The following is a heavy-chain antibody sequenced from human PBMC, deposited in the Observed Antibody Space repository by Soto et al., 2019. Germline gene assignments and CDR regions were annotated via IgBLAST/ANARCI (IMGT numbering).Heavy chain of an antibody. V-gene: IGHV3-11*01. D-gene: IGHD3-3*01. CDR2: ISSSGSTI. Sequence: GGSLRLSCAASGFTFSDYYMSWIRQAPGKGLEWVSYISSSGSTIYYADSVKGRFTISRDNAKNSLYLQMNSLRAEDTAVYYCARGGYVLRFLESTTDRAQDDYWGQGTLVTVSS. J-gene: IGHJ4*02. CDR1: GFTFSDYY. CDR3: ARGGYVLRFLESTTDRAQDDY.